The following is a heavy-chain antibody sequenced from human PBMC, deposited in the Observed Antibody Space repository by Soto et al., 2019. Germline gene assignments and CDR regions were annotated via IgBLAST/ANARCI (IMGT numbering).Heavy chain of an antibody. J-gene: IGHJ3*02. V-gene: IGHV3-74*01. Sequence: PGGSLRLSCAASGSTFSSYWMHWVRQAPGKGLVWVSRINSDGSSTSYADYVKGRFTISRDNPKNTLYLQMNSLRAEDKAVYYCARVEKRITMIVVVSSAFDIWGQGTMVTVSS. CDR1: GSTFSSYW. D-gene: IGHD3-22*01. CDR2: INSDGSST. CDR3: ARVEKRITMIVVVSSAFDI.